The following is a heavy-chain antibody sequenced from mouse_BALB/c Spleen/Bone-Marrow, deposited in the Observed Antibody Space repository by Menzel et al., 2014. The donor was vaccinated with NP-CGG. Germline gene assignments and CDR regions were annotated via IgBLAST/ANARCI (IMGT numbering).Heavy chain of an antibody. CDR2: IYPGDGDT. V-gene: IGHV1-82*01. J-gene: IGHJ4*01. D-gene: IGHD2-1*01. CDR3: ARFRWGNYREGAMDY. Sequence: QVQLQQPGPELVKPWASVKISCKASGYAFSSSWVNWVKQRPGQGLEWIGRIYPGDGDTNYNGKFKGKATLTADKSSSTAYMQLSSLTSVDSAVYFCARFRWGNYREGAMDYWGQGTSVTVSS. CDR1: GYAFSSSW.